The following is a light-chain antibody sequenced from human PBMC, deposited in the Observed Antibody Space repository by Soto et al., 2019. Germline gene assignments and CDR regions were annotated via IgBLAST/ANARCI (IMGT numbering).Light chain of an antibody. CDR3: QQRKNWPPIT. CDR2: GAS. J-gene: IGKJ5*01. CDR1: LSVRSNY. Sequence: EILLTQSPGTLSLSAGERATLSCRASLSVRSNYLAWYQQKPGQATRLLIYGASSRANGIPDRFSGSGSGAVFTLTIGSLEPEDSAVYYCQQRKNWPPITFGQGTRLEI. V-gene: IGKV3D-20*02.